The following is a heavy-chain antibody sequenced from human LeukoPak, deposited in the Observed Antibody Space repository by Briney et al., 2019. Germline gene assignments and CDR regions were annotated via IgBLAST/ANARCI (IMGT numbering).Heavy chain of an antibody. CDR3: ARVPYGSGSYYKLSYYYGMDV. Sequence: GGSLRLSCAASGFTFSSYAMHWVRQAPGKGLEWVAVISYDGSNKYYADSVKGRFTISRDNSRNTLYLQMNSLRAEDTAVYYCARVPYGSGSYYKLSYYYGMDVWGQGTTVTVSS. CDR2: ISYDGSNK. J-gene: IGHJ6*02. CDR1: GFTFSSYA. D-gene: IGHD3-10*01. V-gene: IGHV3-30-3*01.